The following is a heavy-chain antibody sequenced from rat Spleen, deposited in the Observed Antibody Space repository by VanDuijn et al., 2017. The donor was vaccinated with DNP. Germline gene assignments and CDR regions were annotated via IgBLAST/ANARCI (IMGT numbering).Heavy chain of an antibody. D-gene: IGHD1-11*01. CDR1: GFTFSDYN. CDR2: ILYDGSNT. J-gene: IGHJ2*01. Sequence: EVQLVESGGGLVQPGRSLKLSCAASGFTFSDYNMAWVRQAPKKGLEWVATILYDGSNTYSGDSVKGRFTIARDNAKSTLYLQMDGRRSEDTAPYDCGTQTLNSYWGQGVMVTVSS. V-gene: IGHV5-7*01. CDR3: GTQTLNSY.